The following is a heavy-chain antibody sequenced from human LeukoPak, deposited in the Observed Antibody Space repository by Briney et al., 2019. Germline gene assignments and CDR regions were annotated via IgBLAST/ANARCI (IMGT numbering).Heavy chain of an antibody. Sequence: SETLSLTCTVSGGSIRSSYYYWSWIRQPPGKGLEWIGEINHSGSTNYNPSLKSRVTISVDTSKNQFSLKLSSVTAADTAVYYCARGRGITMIVVVPYPFDYWGQGTLVTVSS. CDR3: ARGRGITMIVVVPYPFDY. V-gene: IGHV4-39*07. D-gene: IGHD3-22*01. CDR2: INHSGST. J-gene: IGHJ4*02. CDR1: GGSIRSSYYY.